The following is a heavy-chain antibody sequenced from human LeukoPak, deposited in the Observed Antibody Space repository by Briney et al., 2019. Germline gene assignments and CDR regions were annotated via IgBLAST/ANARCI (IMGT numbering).Heavy chain of an antibody. V-gene: IGHV3-23*01. CDR2: INGGGDIM. D-gene: IGHD3-10*01. J-gene: IGHJ3*02. Sequence: GGSLRLSCAASGFSLRAYDLIWVRQAPGKGLDWVSIINGGGDIMMYEDSVKGRFTISRDNSKNTFYLQMNSLRVEDTAVYYCAVRDRGYGLDIWGQGTMVTVSS. CDR3: AVRDRGYGLDI. CDR1: GFSLRAYD.